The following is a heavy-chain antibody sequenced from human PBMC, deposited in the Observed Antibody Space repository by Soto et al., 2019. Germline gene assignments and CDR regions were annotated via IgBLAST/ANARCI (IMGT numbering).Heavy chain of an antibody. CDR1: GGSISSSSYY. V-gene: IGHV4-61*05. CDR3: ARILSSGHSDY. CDR2: IYYSGNT. Sequence: SETLSLTCTVSGGSISSSSYYWGWIRQPPGKGLEWIGNIYYSGNTDYNPSLKSRVTISIDTSKNQFSLKLNSVTAADTAVYYCARILSSGHSDYWGQGTLVTVSS. J-gene: IGHJ4*02. D-gene: IGHD2-15*01.